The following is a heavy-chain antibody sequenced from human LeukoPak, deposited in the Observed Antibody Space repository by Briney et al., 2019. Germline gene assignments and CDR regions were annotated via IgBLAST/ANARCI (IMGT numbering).Heavy chain of an antibody. CDR2: FYSGGST. D-gene: IGHD3-9*01. Sequence: GGSLRLSCAASGFTVSSNYMSWVRQAPGKGLEWVSVFYSGGSTYYADSVKGRFTISRHNSKNTLYLQMNSLRAEDTAVYYCAREVYDILTGSDGMDVWGQGTTVTVSS. V-gene: IGHV3-53*04. CDR3: AREVYDILTGSDGMDV. CDR1: GFTVSSNY. J-gene: IGHJ6*02.